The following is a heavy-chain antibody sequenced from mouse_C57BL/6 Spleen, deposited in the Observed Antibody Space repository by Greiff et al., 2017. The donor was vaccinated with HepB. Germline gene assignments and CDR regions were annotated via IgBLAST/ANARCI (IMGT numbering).Heavy chain of an antibody. V-gene: IGHV1-52*01. Sequence: QVQLQHPGAELVRPGSSVKLSCKASGYTFTSYWMHWVKQRPIQGLEWIGNIDPSDSETHYNQKFKDKATVTVDKSSSTAYMQLSSLTSEDSAVYYCARGCLYYGNYLYYFDYWGQGTTLTVSS. J-gene: IGHJ2*01. CDR3: ARGCLYYGNYLYYFDY. D-gene: IGHD2-1*01. CDR2: IDPSDSET. CDR1: GYTFTSYW.